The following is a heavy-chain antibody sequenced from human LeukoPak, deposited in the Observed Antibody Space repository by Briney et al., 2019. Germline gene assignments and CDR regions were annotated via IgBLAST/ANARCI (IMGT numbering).Heavy chain of an antibody. CDR2: IYHSGST. CDR3: ARLRSSSLVDY. V-gene: IGHV4-38-2*01. Sequence: PSETLSLTCAVSGYSISSGYYWGWIRQPPGKGLEWIGSIYHSGSTYYNPSLKSRDTISVDTSKNQFSLKLSSVTAADTAVYYCARLRSSSLVDYWGQGTLVTVSS. J-gene: IGHJ4*02. CDR1: GYSISSGYY. D-gene: IGHD6-13*01.